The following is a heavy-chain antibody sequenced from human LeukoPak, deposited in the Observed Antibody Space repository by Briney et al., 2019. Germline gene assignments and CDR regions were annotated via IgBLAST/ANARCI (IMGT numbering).Heavy chain of an antibody. J-gene: IGHJ4*02. CDR2: IYTSGAT. CDR1: GDSFTSYY. CDR3: ARGTPVTPFDY. Sequence: SETLSLTCTVSGDSFTSYYWSWIRQPAGKGLEWIGRIYTSGATSYNPSLKSRVTISVGVSQNQFSLKLSSVTAADTAVYYCARGTPVTPFDYWGQGTLVTVSS. D-gene: IGHD4-17*01. V-gene: IGHV4-4*07.